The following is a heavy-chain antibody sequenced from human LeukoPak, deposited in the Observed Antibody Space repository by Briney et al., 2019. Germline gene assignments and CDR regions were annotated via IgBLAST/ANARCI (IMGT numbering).Heavy chain of an antibody. CDR1: GFTFSGSW. D-gene: IGHD1-26*01. CDR2: IKQDGSEE. Sequence: PGGSLRLSCAASGFTFSGSWMNWVRQPPGKGLEWVANIKQDGSEEHYVDSVKGRFTISRDNSKNTLYLQMNTLRAEDTAVYYCARVRYSGSYPGVFEYWGQGTLVTVSS. J-gene: IGHJ4*02. V-gene: IGHV3-7*04. CDR3: ARVRYSGSYPGVFEY.